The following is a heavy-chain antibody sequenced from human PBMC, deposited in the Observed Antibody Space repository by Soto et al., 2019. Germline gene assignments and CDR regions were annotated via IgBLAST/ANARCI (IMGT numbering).Heavy chain of an antibody. J-gene: IGHJ4*02. Sequence: QVQLVQSGAEVKKPGASVKVSCKASGYTFTSYYIHWVRQAPGQGLEWMGIINPSGGSTTYAQKFQGRVTMTRYTSTSTVYMELSSLRSEDTAVYYCARRGACISTSCSLDYWGQGTLVTVSS. CDR2: INPSGGST. CDR1: GYTFTSYY. CDR3: ARRGACISTSCSLDY. D-gene: IGHD2-2*01. V-gene: IGHV1-46*01.